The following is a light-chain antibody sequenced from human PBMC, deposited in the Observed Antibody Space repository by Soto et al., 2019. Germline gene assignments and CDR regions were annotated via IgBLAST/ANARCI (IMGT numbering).Light chain of an antibody. V-gene: IGLV7-46*01. Sequence: QAVVTQEPSLTVSPGGTVTLTCGSSTGAVTSGLHPYWFQQKPGQDPRTLIYDTNNRRSCTPARFSGSLLGGKAALTLSGAQSEDEAAYDCFLSYSGVVVFGGGTKLTVL. CDR2: DTN. CDR3: FLSYSGVVV. J-gene: IGLJ2*01. CDR1: TGAVTSGLH.